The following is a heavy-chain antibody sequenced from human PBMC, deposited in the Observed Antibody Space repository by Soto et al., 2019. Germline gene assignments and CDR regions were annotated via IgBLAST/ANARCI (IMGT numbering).Heavy chain of an antibody. Sequence: GESVTICCKGSGYSFTSYWIIWVLQMPGKGLEWMGRIDPSDSYTNYSPSFQGHATISADKSISTAYLQWSSLKASDTAMYYCARLVVPAARGIDYWGQGTMVTVSS. J-gene: IGHJ4*02. CDR1: GYSFTSYW. CDR3: ARLVVPAARGIDY. D-gene: IGHD2-2*01. CDR2: IDPSDSYT. V-gene: IGHV5-10-1*01.